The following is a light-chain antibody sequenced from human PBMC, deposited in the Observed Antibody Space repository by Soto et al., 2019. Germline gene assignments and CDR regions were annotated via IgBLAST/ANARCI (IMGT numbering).Light chain of an antibody. V-gene: IGKV4-1*01. J-gene: IGKJ3*01. Sequence: DIVMTQSPDSLAVSLGERATINCKSSQSVLYSSNNKNYLAWYQQKPGQPPKLLIYWASTRESGVPDRFSGIGCVTDFSLTISSLQAEDVPVYYCQQYYRTPPCNFGPGTKVDIK. CDR1: QSVLYSSNNKNY. CDR2: WAS. CDR3: QQYYRTPPCN.